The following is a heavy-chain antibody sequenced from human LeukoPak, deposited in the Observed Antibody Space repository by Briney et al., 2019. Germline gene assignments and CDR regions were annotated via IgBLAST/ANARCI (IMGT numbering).Heavy chain of an antibody. CDR2: IRYDGSDK. Sequence: PGGSLRLSCAASGFTFSSYGMQWVRQAPGKGLEWEGFIRYDGSDKYYADSVKGRFTISRDNPKNTLYLQVNSLRAEDTAVYYCAKDSWEVGATSEIDYWGQGTLVTVSS. J-gene: IGHJ4*02. V-gene: IGHV3-30*02. CDR1: GFTFSSYG. CDR3: AKDSWEVGATSEIDY. D-gene: IGHD1-26*01.